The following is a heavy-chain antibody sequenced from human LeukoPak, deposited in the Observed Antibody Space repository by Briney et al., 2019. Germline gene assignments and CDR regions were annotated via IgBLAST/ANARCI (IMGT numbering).Heavy chain of an antibody. V-gene: IGHV1-24*01. Sequence: GASVKVSCKVSGYTLTELSMHWVRQAPGKGLEWMGGFDPEDGETIYAQKFQGRVTMTEDTSTDTAYMELGSLRSEDTAVYYCATGGITIFGVVPPRYYYYMDVWGKGTTVTVSS. CDR3: ATGGITIFGVVPPRYYYYMDV. CDR2: FDPEDGET. D-gene: IGHD3-3*01. J-gene: IGHJ6*03. CDR1: GYTLTELS.